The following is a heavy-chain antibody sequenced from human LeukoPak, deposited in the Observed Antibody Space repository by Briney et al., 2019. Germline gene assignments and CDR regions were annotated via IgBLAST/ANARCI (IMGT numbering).Heavy chain of an antibody. Sequence: GGSLRLSCAASGFTFSSYSMNWVRQAPGKGLEWVSYISSGSSTIYYADSVKGRFTISRDNAKNSLYLQMNSLRAEDAAVYYCARDAQLQYYYYYDMDVWGQGTTVTVSS. CDR3: ARDAQLQYYYYYDMDV. J-gene: IGHJ6*02. CDR1: GFTFSSYS. CDR2: ISSGSSTI. V-gene: IGHV3-48*01. D-gene: IGHD4-11*01.